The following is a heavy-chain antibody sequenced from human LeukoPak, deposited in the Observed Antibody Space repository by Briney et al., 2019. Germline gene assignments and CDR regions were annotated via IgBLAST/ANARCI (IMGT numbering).Heavy chain of an antibody. CDR1: GGTFSSYA. D-gene: IGHD5-18*01. CDR3: ASGSGYSYGYFDY. Sequence: ASVKVSCKASGGTFSSYAISWVRQAPGQGLEWMGWISGYNGNTDYAQKLQGRVTMTTDTSTSTAYMELGSLRSDDTAVYYCASGSGYSYGYFDYWGQGTLVTVSS. CDR2: ISGYNGNT. V-gene: IGHV1-18*01. J-gene: IGHJ4*02.